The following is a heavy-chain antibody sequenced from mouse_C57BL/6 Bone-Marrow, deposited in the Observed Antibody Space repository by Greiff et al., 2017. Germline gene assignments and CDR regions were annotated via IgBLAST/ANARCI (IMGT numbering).Heavy chain of an antibody. V-gene: IGHV1-26*01. D-gene: IGHD2-4*01. CDR2: INPNNGGT. CDR3: ARSPYDYFLMDY. CDR1: GYTFTDYY. J-gene: IGHJ4*01. Sequence: VQLQQSGPELVKPGASVKISCKASGYTFTDYYMNWVKQSHGKSLEWIGDINPNNGGTSYNQKFKGKATLTVDKSSSTAYMELRSLTSEDSAVYYCARSPYDYFLMDYWGQGTSVTVSS.